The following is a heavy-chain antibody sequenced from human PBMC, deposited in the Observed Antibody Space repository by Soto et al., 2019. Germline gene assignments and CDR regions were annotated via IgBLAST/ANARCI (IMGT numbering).Heavy chain of an antibody. Sequence: PSETLSLTCTVSGGSISSYYWSWIRQPPGKGLEWIGYIYYSGSTNYNPSIKSRVTISVDTSKNQFSLKLSSVTAADTAVYYCARGDCSGGSCYWGVRNTYFDYWGQGTLVTVSS. V-gene: IGHV4-59*08. J-gene: IGHJ4*02. CDR2: IYYSGST. CDR1: GGSISSYY. D-gene: IGHD2-15*01. CDR3: ARGDCSGGSCYWGVRNTYFDY.